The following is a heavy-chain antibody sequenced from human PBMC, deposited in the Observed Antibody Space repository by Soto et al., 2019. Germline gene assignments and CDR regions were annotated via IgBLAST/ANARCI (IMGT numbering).Heavy chain of an antibody. CDR3: ERSPVGVAAFVSAFAI. D-gene: IGHD2-15*01. CDR2: INPNSGGT. Sequence: QVQLVQSGAEVKKPGASVKVSCKASGYTFTGYYMHWVRQAPGQGLEWMGWINPNSGGTNYAQKFQCGVTMPRDTSISTADMGLSRLRSVDTAVYYCERSPVGVAAFVSAFAIWCRGTMVTVSS. J-gene: IGHJ3*02. V-gene: IGHV1-2*02. CDR1: GYTFTGYY.